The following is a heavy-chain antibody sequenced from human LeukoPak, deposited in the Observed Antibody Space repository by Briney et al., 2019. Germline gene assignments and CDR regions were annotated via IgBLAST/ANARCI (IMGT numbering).Heavy chain of an antibody. D-gene: IGHD2-2*01. CDR1: GYTFTSYG. CDR2: ISAYNGNT. CDR3: ARDLVSGPSIVVVPAAIH. J-gene: IGHJ4*02. Sequence: SVKVSCKASGYTFTSYGISWVRQAPGQGLEWMGWISAYNGNTNYAQKLQGRVTMTTDTSTSTAYMELRSLRSDDTAVYYCARDLVSGPSIVVVPAAIHWGQGTLVTVSS. V-gene: IGHV1-18*01.